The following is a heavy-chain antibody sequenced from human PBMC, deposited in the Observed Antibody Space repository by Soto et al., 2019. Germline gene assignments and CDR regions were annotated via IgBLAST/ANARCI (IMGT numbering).Heavy chain of an antibody. J-gene: IGHJ4*02. D-gene: IGHD6-19*01. V-gene: IGHV3-53*01. CDR3: VQTTGWPGFDF. CDR2: IYGGGTT. CDR1: GFAVSSKY. Sequence: EVQLVGSGGGLIQPGGSLRLSCAASGFAVSSKYMTWVRQAPGKGLEWVSVIYGGGTTYYADSVKGRFTISRDTSKNTLYLQMNILRAEDTAVYYCVQTTGWPGFDFWGQGTLVTVSS.